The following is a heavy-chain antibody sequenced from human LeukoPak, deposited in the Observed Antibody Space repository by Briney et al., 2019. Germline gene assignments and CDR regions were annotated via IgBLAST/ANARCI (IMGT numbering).Heavy chain of an antibody. D-gene: IGHD2-2*01. Sequence: GGSLRLSCAASGFTVSGTYMSWVRQAPGKGLEWVSVIYSGGSTYYADSVKGRFTISRDNSKNTLYLQMNSLRADDTAVYYCVKDMRIVFPAPSPDAFDVWGQGTMVTVSS. CDR1: GFTVSGTY. V-gene: IGHV3-53*01. CDR2: IYSGGST. CDR3: VKDMRIVFPAPSPDAFDV. J-gene: IGHJ3*01.